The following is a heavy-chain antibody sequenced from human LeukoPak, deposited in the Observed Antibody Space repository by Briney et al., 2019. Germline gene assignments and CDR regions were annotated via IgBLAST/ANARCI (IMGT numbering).Heavy chain of an antibody. Sequence: SETLSLTCTVSGDSISNYYWNWIRQPPGKGLEWIGYIYHSGSTNYNPSLKSRVTISIDTSNHQFSLKLSSVTAADTAMYYCARGGDSSGWNAWFDPWGHGTLVTVSS. D-gene: IGHD6-25*01. V-gene: IGHV4-59*01. CDR2: IYHSGST. CDR3: ARGGDSSGWNAWFDP. CDR1: GDSISNYY. J-gene: IGHJ5*02.